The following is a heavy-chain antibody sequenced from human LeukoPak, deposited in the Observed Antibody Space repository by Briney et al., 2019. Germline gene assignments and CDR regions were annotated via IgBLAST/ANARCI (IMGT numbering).Heavy chain of an antibody. Sequence: GRPLRLSCAASGFTFSSYGMHWARQAPGKGLEWVAVISYDGSNKYYADSVKGRFTISRDNSKNTLYLQMNSLRAEDTAVYYCARAVADYFDYWGQGTLVTVSS. CDR3: ARAVADYFDY. CDR2: ISYDGSNK. CDR1: GFTFSSYG. J-gene: IGHJ4*02. V-gene: IGHV3-30*03. D-gene: IGHD6-19*01.